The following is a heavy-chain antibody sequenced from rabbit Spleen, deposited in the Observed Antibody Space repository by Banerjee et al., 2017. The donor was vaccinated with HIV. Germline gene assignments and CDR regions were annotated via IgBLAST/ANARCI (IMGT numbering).Heavy chain of an antibody. CDR2: IDPVFGIT. V-gene: IGHV1S7*01. CDR3: ASGYSDIYFNL. D-gene: IGHD1-1*01. J-gene: IGHJ4*01. Sequence: QLKESGGGLVQPGGSLKLSCKASGFTLSTYYMNWVRQAPGKGLEWIGYIDPVFGITYYANWVNGRFSISRENAQNTVFLQMTSLTAADTATYFCASGYSDIYFNLWGQGTLVTVS. CDR1: GFTLSTYY.